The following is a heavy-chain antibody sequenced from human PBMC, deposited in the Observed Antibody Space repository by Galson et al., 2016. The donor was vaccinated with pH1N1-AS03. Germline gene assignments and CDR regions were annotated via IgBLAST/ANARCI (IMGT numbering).Heavy chain of an antibody. D-gene: IGHD2-15*01. CDR3: ARGVVDCSGPACSGTLRFDP. CDR2: IIAIFGTP. CDR1: GVTFRNFV. J-gene: IGHJ5*02. Sequence: SVKASCKASGVTFRNFVISWVRQAPGQGLEWVGGIIAIFGTPKHAQKFQGRVTITRDTSISTAYMELSSLRSEDAAVYYCARGVVDCSGPACSGTLRFDPWGQGTLVTVSS. V-gene: IGHV1-69*05.